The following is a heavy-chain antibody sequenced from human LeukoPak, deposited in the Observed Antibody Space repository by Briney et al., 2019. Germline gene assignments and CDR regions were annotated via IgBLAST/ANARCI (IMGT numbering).Heavy chain of an antibody. J-gene: IGHJ6*03. CDR3: ARVYSYGYDPYSYYSMDV. V-gene: IGHV4-34*01. CDR1: GVSFSGYY. Sequence: SETLSLTCAVYGVSFSGYYWSWIRQPPGKGLEWVSEINHSGSTNYNPSLKSRVTISVDTSKNQFSLKLSSVTAADTAVYYCARVYSYGYDPYSYYSMDVWGKGTTVTVSS. CDR2: INHSGST. D-gene: IGHD5-18*01.